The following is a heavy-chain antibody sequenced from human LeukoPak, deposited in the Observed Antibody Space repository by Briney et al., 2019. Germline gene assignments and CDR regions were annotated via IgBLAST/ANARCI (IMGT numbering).Heavy chain of an antibody. V-gene: IGHV4-59*08. CDR3: ARRYFDWSTFDY. D-gene: IGHD3-9*01. CDR1: GGSMSSYY. Sequence: SATLSLTCNVSGGSMSSYYWSWIRQPPGKGLECIGYIFYGGSTNYNPSLKSRVTISVDTSKNQFSLKLSSVTAADTAVYYCARRYFDWSTFDYWGQGTLVTVSS. J-gene: IGHJ4*02. CDR2: IFYGGST.